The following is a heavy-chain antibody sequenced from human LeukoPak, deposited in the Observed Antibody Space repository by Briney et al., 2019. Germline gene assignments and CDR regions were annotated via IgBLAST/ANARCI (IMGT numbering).Heavy chain of an antibody. Sequence: ETLSLTCTVSGGSISSTTYYWGWIRQPPGKGLEWIGSVYYIGTTYYNPSLKSRVTISVDTSKNQFSLKLSFLTAADTAVYYCARLYYDSSGYYPNYFDYWGQGTLVTVSS. CDR2: VYYIGTT. D-gene: IGHD3-22*01. V-gene: IGHV4-39*01. J-gene: IGHJ4*02. CDR1: GGSISSTTYY. CDR3: ARLYYDSSGYYPNYFDY.